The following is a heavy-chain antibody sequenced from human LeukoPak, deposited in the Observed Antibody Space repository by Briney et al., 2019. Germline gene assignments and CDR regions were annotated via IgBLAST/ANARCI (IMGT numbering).Heavy chain of an antibody. CDR1: GFTFSSYA. J-gene: IGHJ4*02. Sequence: GGSLRLSCAASGFTFSSYAMSWVRQAPGKGLEWVSAISGSGGSTYYADSVKGRFTISRDNSKNTLYLQMNSLRAEDTAVYYCAKAYYDILTGYNDYWGQGTLVIVSS. D-gene: IGHD3-9*01. V-gene: IGHV3-23*01. CDR2: ISGSGGST. CDR3: AKAYYDILTGYNDY.